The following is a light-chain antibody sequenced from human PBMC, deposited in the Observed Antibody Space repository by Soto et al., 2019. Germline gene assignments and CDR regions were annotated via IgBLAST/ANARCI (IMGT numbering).Light chain of an antibody. CDR1: QSVSNN. V-gene: IGKV3-15*01. Sequence: EIVMTQSPATLSVSPGETATLSCRASQSVSNNVAWYQQKPGQAPRLLILGASTRATGIPARFSGSGSGTEFTLTISRLEPEDSAVYHCQQYGSSPTTFGQGTKVDIK. CDR3: QQYGSSPTT. J-gene: IGKJ1*01. CDR2: GAS.